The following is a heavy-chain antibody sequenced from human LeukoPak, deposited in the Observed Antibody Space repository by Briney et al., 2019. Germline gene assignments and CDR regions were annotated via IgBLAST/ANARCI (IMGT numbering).Heavy chain of an antibody. Sequence: GGSLRLSCAASGFTFSSYSMNWVRQAPGKGLEWVSSISSSSSYIYYADSVKGRFTISRDNAKNSLYLRMNSLRAEDTAVYYCARVLGGMRNLFFDYWGQGTLVTVSS. CDR3: ARVLGGMRNLFFDY. CDR1: GFTFSSYS. CDR2: ISSSSSYI. D-gene: IGHD1-26*01. V-gene: IGHV3-21*01. J-gene: IGHJ4*02.